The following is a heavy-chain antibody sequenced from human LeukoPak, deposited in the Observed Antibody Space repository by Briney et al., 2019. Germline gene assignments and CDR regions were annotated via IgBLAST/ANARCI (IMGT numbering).Heavy chain of an antibody. J-gene: IGHJ5*02. CDR1: GFTFSSYG. V-gene: IGHV3-48*04. Sequence: GRSLRLSCAASGFTFSSYGMHWVRQAPGKGLEWVSYISSSGSTIYYADSVKGRFTISRDNAKNSLYLQMNSLRAEDTAVYYCARDFDKVSGGRFRWFDPWGQGTLVTVSS. CDR3: ARDFDKVSGGRFRWFDP. D-gene: IGHD2-15*01. CDR2: ISSSGSTI.